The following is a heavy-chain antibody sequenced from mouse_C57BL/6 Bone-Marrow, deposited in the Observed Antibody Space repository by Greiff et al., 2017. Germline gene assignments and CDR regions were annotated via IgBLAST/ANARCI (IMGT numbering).Heavy chain of an antibody. CDR1: GYAFSSSW. CDR3: AREGWLLPWFAY. Sequence: VKLMESGPELVKPGASVKISCKASGYAFSSSWMNWVKQRPGKGLEWIGRIYPGDGDTNYNGKFKGKATLTADKSSSTAYMQLSSLKSEDSAVYFCAREGWLLPWFAYWGQGTLVTVSA. CDR2: IYPGDGDT. J-gene: IGHJ3*01. D-gene: IGHD2-3*01. V-gene: IGHV1-82*01.